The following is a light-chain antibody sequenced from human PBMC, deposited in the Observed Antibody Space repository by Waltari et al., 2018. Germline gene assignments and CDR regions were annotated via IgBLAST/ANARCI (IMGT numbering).Light chain of an antibody. Sequence: QSLLTQPPSISGAPGPRVTISCSGGSSHIGRNRLTWYEQVPGTAPKLLMFRTDQRPSGVSDRFSGSKSGTSASLAITGLLSADETDYICAAWDDSLNAWIFGGGTRLTVL. CDR2: RTD. CDR1: SSHIGRNR. CDR3: AAWDDSLNAWI. J-gene: IGLJ3*02. V-gene: IGLV1-44*01.